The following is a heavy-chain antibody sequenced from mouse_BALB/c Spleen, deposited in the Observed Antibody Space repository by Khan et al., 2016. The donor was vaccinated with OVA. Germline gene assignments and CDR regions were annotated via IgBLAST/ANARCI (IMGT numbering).Heavy chain of an antibody. CDR1: GFTFSDYG. CDR3: ARGGGTAPFAY. D-gene: IGHD1-2*01. V-gene: IGHV5-15*02. Sequence: EVELVESGGGLVQPGGSRKLSCAASGFTFSDYGMAWVRQAPGKGPEWVAFISDLAYTIYYADTVTGRFTISREHAKNTLYLEMSSLRSEDTASYYCARGGGTAPFAYWGLGTLVTVAA. CDR2: ISDLAYTI. J-gene: IGHJ3*01.